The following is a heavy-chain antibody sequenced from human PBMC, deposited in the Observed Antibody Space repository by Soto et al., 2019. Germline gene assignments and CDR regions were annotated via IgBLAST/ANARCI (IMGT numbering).Heavy chain of an antibody. CDR2: ISAYNGNT. J-gene: IGHJ4*02. CDR3: ARGSYYDFWSGYTEKYYFDY. D-gene: IGHD3-3*01. Sequence: VASVKVSCKASGYTFTSYGISWVRQAPGQGLEWMGWISAYNGNTNYAQKLQGRVTMTTDTSTSTAYMELRSLRSDDTAVYYCARGSYYDFWSGYTEKYYFDYWGQGTLVTVSS. CDR1: GYTFTSYG. V-gene: IGHV1-18*01.